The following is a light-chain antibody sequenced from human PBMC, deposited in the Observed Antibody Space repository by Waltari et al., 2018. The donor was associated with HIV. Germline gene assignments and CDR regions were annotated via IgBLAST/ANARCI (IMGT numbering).Light chain of an antibody. V-gene: IGLV2-14*01. CDR1: SSDVGSFNF. CDR3: SSYRRDSTQV. CDR2: EVS. J-gene: IGLJ2*01. Sequence: QSALTQPASVSGSPGQSITISCTGSSSDVGSFNFVSWYQQYPGKAPKLVIFEVSKRPSGVSSRFSGSKSGHTASLTISGLQAEDEADYHCSSYRRDSTQVFGGGTKLTVL.